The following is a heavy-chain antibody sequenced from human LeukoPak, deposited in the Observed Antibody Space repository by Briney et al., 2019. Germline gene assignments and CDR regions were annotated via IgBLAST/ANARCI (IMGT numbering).Heavy chain of an antibody. V-gene: IGHV3-30*04. Sequence: ASGYTFTSYAMHWVRQAPGKGLEWVAVISYDGSNKYYADSVKGRFTISRDNSKNTLYLQMYSLRPEDTAVYYCARSEWEQGYGFDIWGQGTMVTVSS. J-gene: IGHJ3*02. D-gene: IGHD1-26*01. CDR3: ARSEWEQGYGFDI. CDR1: GYTFTSYA. CDR2: ISYDGSNK.